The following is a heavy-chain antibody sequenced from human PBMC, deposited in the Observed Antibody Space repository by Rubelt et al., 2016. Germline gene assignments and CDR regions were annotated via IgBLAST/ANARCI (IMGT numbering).Heavy chain of an antibody. CDR3: ARALCGGDCYANYQYYFAMDV. J-gene: IGHJ6*02. CDR1: GGTFSSFA. V-gene: IGHV1-69*04. D-gene: IGHD2-21*02. CDR2: IIPIVGIP. Sequence: QVQLVQSGAEMKKPGSSVKVSCKVSGGTFSSFAINWVRQAPGQGLEWMGRIIPIVGIPNYSQKFQGRGTITADKFTTTAYMELSSLRSEDTAIYYCARALCGGDCYANYQYYFAMDVWGQGTTVTVSS.